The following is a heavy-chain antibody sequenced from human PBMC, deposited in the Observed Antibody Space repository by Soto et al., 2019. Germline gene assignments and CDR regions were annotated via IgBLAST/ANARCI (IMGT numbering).Heavy chain of an antibody. J-gene: IGHJ6*02. D-gene: IGHD3-10*01. Sequence: QVQLVQSGAEVKKPGASVKVSCKASGYTFNNHAISWVRQAPGQGLEWVGWISGDNGDTNYAQKFQGRVTFTTDTSTSTAYMGLRSLRSDDTAMYYCAIALNYGSGSSIRESYYYYYGTDVWGQGTTVTVSS. V-gene: IGHV1-18*01. CDR2: ISGDNGDT. CDR3: AIALNYGSGSSIRESYYYYYGTDV. CDR1: GYTFNNHA.